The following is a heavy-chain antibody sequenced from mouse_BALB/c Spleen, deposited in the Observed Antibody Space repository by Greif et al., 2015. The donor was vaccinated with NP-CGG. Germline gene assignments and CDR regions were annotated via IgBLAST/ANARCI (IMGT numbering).Heavy chain of an antibody. D-gene: IGHD2-1*01. Sequence: VQLQQSGPGLVAPSHSLSITCTVSGFSLTSYGVHWVRQPPGKGLEWLVVIWSDGSTTYDSALKSRLSISKDNSKSQVFLKMNSLQTDDTAMYYCARNIYYDYYTMDYWGQGTSVTVSS. V-gene: IGHV2-6*02. CDR2: IWSDGST. J-gene: IGHJ4*01. CDR1: GFSLTSYG. CDR3: ARNIYYDYYTMDY.